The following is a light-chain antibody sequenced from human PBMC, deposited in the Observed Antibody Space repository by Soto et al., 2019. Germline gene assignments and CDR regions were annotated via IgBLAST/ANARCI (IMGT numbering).Light chain of an antibody. CDR2: GAS. V-gene: IGKV1-27*01. Sequence: DIQMTQSPSSLTASIGDRVTISCRASQGFSNSLAWYQQKPGKVPTLLIHGASILQSGVPARFSGSGSGTEFTLTISCLQPEDVATYFCQKYGSAALTFGGGTKVEIK. CDR3: QKYGSAALT. J-gene: IGKJ4*01. CDR1: QGFSNS.